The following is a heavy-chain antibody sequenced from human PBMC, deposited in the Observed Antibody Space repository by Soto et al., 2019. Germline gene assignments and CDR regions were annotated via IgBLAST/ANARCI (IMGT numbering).Heavy chain of an antibody. J-gene: IGHJ4*02. CDR1: GFTFSSYW. CDR2: IKQDGSEK. V-gene: IGHV3-7*01. CDR3: ATGHNPTDY. Sequence: GGSLRLSCAASGFTFSSYWMSWVRQAPGKGLEWVANIKQDGSEKYYVDPVKGRFTISRDNAKNSLYLQTNSLRAEDTAVYYYATGHNPTDYWGQGTLVTVSS.